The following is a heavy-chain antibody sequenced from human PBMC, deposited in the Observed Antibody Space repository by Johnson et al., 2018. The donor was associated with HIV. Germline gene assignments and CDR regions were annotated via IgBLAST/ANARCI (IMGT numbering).Heavy chain of an antibody. D-gene: IGHD1-26*01. V-gene: IGHV3-30*02. CDR3: AKAVGGYAFDI. J-gene: IGHJ3*02. CDR1: GFTFNNYG. CDR2: IRFDETIK. Sequence: VKLVESGGGVVQPGGSLRLSCAASGFTFNNYGMHWVRQSPGKGLEWVAFIRFDETIKYYGDSVKGRFTISRDNSKNTLYLQMNSLRVEDTAVYYCAKAVGGYAFDIWGQGTIVTVSS.